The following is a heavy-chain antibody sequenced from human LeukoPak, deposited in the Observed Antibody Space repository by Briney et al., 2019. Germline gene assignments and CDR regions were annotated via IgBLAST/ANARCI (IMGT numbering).Heavy chain of an antibody. CDR3: ARARRGSQFDY. V-gene: IGHV4-39*07. CDR1: GGSISSSSYY. D-gene: IGHD3-10*01. CDR2: IYYSGST. J-gene: IGHJ4*02. Sequence: SETLSLTCTVSGGSISSSSYYWGWIRQPPGKGLEWIGSIYYSGSTYYNPSLKSRVTISVDTSKNQFSLKLSSVTAADTAVYYCARARRGSQFDYWGQGTLVTVSS.